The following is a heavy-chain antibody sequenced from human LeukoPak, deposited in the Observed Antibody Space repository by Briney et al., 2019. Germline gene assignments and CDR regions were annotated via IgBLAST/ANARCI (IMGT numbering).Heavy chain of an antibody. Sequence: SVKVSCTASGYTFTSYDINWVRPATGQGLAWMGRIIPILGIANYAQKFQGRVTITADKSTSTAYMELSSLRSEDTAVYYCAREASYGDYASLEYWGQGTLVTVSS. J-gene: IGHJ4*02. CDR1: GYTFTSYD. D-gene: IGHD4-17*01. CDR3: AREASYGDYASLEY. CDR2: IIPILGIA. V-gene: IGHV1-69*04.